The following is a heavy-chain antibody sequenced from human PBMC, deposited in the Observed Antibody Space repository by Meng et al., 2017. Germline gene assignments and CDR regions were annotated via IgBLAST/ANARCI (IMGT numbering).Heavy chain of an antibody. J-gene: IGHJ2*01. Sequence: SETLSLTCAVSRYSISSHYYWGWIRQPPAKGLEWIGSIYYTGTTYYNPSLKSRVTLSLDTSENHFSLKLNSVTAADTAVYYCARASTNYYDSGGDNWYFDLWGRGNLVTVSS. CDR3: ARASTNYYDSGGDNWYFDL. CDR1: RYSISSHYY. V-gene: IGHV4-38-2*01. D-gene: IGHD3-22*01. CDR2: IYYTGTT.